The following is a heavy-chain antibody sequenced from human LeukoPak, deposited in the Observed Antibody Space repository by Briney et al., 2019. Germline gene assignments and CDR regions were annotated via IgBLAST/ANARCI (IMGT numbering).Heavy chain of an antibody. D-gene: IGHD3-16*02. CDR2: IRSKANSYAT. CDR3: THTYYDYVWGSYRQD. Sequence: GGSLRLSCAASGFTFSGSAMHWVRQASGKGLERVGRIRSKANSYATAYAASVKGRFTISRDDSKNTAYLQMNSLKTEDTAVYYCTHTYYDYVWGSYRQDWGQGTLVTVSS. J-gene: IGHJ4*02. V-gene: IGHV3-73*01. CDR1: GFTFSGSA.